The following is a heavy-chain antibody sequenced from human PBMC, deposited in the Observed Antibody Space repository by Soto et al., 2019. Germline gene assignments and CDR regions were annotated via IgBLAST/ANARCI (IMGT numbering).Heavy chain of an antibody. V-gene: IGHV3-23*01. CDR3: ARDQVFGSGSLDY. D-gene: IGHD3-10*01. CDR2: IGGSGGYK. J-gene: IGHJ4*02. Sequence: EVQLLESGGGLVQPGGSLRLSCAASGFFFSSYAMSWVRQAPGKGLEWVSGIGGSGGYKSYADSVKGRFTISRDNSKNTLYLQMTSLRAEDTAVYYCARDQVFGSGSLDYWGQGTLVTVSS. CDR1: GFFFSSYA.